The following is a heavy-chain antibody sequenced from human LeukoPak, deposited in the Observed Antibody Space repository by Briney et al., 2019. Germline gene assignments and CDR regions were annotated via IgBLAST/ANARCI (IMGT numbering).Heavy chain of an antibody. CDR1: GFTFSSHW. CDR3: ARDITSYLPT. CDR2: INSDGSST. D-gene: IGHD1-14*01. J-gene: IGHJ5*02. Sequence: GGSLRLSCEASGFTFSSHWLHWVRQAPGKGLVWVSRINSDGSSTTYADSVKGRFTISRDNAKNSLYLQMNSLRAEDTAVYYCARDITSYLPTWGQGTLVTVSS. V-gene: IGHV3-74*03.